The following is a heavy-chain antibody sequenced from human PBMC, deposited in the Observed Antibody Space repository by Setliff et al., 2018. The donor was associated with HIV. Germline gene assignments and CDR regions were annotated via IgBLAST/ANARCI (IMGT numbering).Heavy chain of an antibody. V-gene: IGHV1-3*01. CDR2: INAGNGNT. CDR1: GYTFTSYA. Sequence: ASVKVSCKASGYTFTSYAMHWVRQAPGQRLEWMGWINAGNGNTKYSQKFQGRVTITRDTSASAAYMELSSLRSEDTAVYYCARDRRYSYGDYWGQGTLVTVSS. D-gene: IGHD5-18*01. CDR3: ARDRRYSYGDY. J-gene: IGHJ4*02.